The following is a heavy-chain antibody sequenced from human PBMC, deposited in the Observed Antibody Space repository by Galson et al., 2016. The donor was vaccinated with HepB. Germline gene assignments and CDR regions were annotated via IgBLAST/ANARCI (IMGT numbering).Heavy chain of an antibody. D-gene: IGHD6-19*01. CDR3: ARQDRAGLVNF. CDR1: GGSISSSSYF. Sequence: SETLSLTCTVSGGSISSSSYFWAWIRQTPGKGLEWIGSIYYSGTTHYNPSLQSRVSISVDTSKNQFSLRLTFVSAADTALYSCARQDRAGLVNFWGQGTMVTVSS. V-gene: IGHV4-39*01. J-gene: IGHJ3*01. CDR2: IYYSGTT.